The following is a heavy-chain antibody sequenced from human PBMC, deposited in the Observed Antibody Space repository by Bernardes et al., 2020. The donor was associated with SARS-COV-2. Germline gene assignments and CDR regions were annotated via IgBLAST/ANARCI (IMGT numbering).Heavy chain of an antibody. Sequence: GGSLRLSCAASGFTFSNYGMSWVRQAPGKGLEWVSSISGSGYNTYYADSVKGRFTISRDISKDTVYLQMNGLRAEDSAVYYCAKDPAYYYDSAGDFYFDYWGQGSLVTVST. CDR1: GFTFSNYG. D-gene: IGHD3-22*01. J-gene: IGHJ4*02. V-gene: IGHV3-23*01. CDR2: ISGSGYNT. CDR3: AKDPAYYYDSAGDFYFDY.